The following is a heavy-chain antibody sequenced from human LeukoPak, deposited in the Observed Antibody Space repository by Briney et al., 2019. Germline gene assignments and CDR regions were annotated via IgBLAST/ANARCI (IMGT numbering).Heavy chain of an antibody. CDR3: ARVNGSDYVWGSYRLNWFDP. CDR1: GGSISSYY. Sequence: SETLSLTCTVSGGSISSYYWSWIRQPPGKGLEWIGYIYYSGSTNYNPSLKSRVTISVDTSKNQFSLKLSSVSAADTAVYYCARVNGSDYVWGSYRLNWFDPWGQGTLVTVSS. V-gene: IGHV4-59*01. CDR2: IYYSGST. D-gene: IGHD3-16*02. J-gene: IGHJ5*02.